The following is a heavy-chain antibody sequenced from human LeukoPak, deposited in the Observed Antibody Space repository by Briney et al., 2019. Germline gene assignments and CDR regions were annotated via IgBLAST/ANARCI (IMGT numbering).Heavy chain of an antibody. CDR3: AIRRITIFGVYY. CDR1: GFTFSSYG. J-gene: IGHJ4*02. Sequence: GGSLRLSCAASGFTFSSYGMHWVRQAPGKGLEWVAFIRYDGSNKYYADSVKGRFTISRDNSKNTLYLQMNSLRAEDTAVYYCAIRRITIFGVYYWGQGTLVTVSS. V-gene: IGHV3-30*02. CDR2: IRYDGSNK. D-gene: IGHD3-3*01.